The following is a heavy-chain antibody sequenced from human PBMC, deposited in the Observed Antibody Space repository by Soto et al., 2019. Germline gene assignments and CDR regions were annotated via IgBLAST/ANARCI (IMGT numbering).Heavy chain of an antibody. CDR2: INPNSGGT. V-gene: IGHV1-2*04. J-gene: IGHJ3*02. CDR1: GYTFTGYY. D-gene: IGHD3-22*01. Sequence: QVQLVQSGAEVKKPGASVKVSCKASGYTFTGYYMHWVRQAPGQGLEWMGWINPNSGGTNYAQKFQGWVTMTRDTTISTAYMEVSRLRSDDTAVYYCPTMGDYYDSSGYPNDAFDIWGQGTMVTVSS. CDR3: PTMGDYYDSSGYPNDAFDI.